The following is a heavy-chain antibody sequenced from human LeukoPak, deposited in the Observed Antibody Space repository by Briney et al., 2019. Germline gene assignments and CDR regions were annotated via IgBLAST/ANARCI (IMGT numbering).Heavy chain of an antibody. Sequence: GRSLRLPCAASGFTLSSFGMVWVRQAPGKGLEWVTLMWYNGRNKYYADSVKGRFTISRDNSKNTVYLQMNSLRGEDTAVYYCARVGDMEAFDIWGQGTRVTVSS. CDR3: ARVGDMEAFDI. CDR1: GFTLSSFG. V-gene: IGHV3-33*01. CDR2: MWYNGRNK. D-gene: IGHD3-16*01. J-gene: IGHJ3*02.